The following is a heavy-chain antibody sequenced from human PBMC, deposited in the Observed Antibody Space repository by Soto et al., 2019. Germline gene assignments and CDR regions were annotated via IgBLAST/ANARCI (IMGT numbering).Heavy chain of an antibody. CDR3: TQDGGSRDWLTVN. J-gene: IGHJ4*02. Sequence: EVQLLESGGDLVQPGGYLRLSCAASGFTFTSYAMSSIRQAPGKGLEWVSAITGGGDNTYYAASVKGRFTISRDNSKNTLYLQMNSLRAEDTAFYYCTQDGGSRDWLTVNWGQGTLVTVSS. CDR2: ITGGGDNT. CDR1: GFTFTSYA. D-gene: IGHD3-9*01. V-gene: IGHV3-23*01.